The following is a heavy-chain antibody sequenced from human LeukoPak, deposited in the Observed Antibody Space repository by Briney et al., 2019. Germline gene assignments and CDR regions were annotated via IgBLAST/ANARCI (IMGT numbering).Heavy chain of an antibody. CDR1: GYTFTGYY. Sequence: RVASVKVSCKASGYTFTGYYMHWVRQAPGQGLEWMGWINPNSGGTNYAQKFQGRVTMTRDTSISTAYMELSRLRSDDTAVYYCARSFYYYDSSGYYRGDYWGQGTLLTVSS. CDR3: ARSFYYYDSSGYYRGDY. J-gene: IGHJ4*02. D-gene: IGHD3-22*01. V-gene: IGHV1-2*02. CDR2: INPNSGGT.